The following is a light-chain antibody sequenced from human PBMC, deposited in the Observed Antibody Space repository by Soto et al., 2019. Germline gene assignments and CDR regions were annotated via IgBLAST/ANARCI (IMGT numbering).Light chain of an antibody. V-gene: IGKV3-11*01. CDR3: QQRSSWPLT. Sequence: EIVLTQSPATLSLSPGERAILSCGASQSVSSFLAWYQQRPGQAPRLLIYDASKSATGIPAMFSGSGFGTDFTLTISSLEPEDFALYYCQQRSSWPLTFVGGTKVEIK. CDR1: QSVSSF. J-gene: IGKJ4*01. CDR2: DAS.